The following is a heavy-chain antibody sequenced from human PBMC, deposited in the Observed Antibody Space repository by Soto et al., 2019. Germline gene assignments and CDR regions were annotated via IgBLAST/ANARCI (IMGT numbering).Heavy chain of an antibody. J-gene: IGHJ5*02. CDR3: VREDDTTGSYSWFDP. CDR1: GGTLSTYT. V-gene: IGHV1-69*13. Sequence: SVKVSCKASGGTLSTYTINWVRQAPVQGLEWVGGIVPGFGPANIARNFQGRVTITADASTSTTYMELSSLKSGDTAVYFCVREDDTTGSYSWFDPWGQGTLVTVSS. CDR2: IVPGFGPA. D-gene: IGHD3-22*01.